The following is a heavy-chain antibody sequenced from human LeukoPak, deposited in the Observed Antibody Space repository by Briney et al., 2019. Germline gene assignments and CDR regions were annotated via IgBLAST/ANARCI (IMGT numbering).Heavy chain of an antibody. V-gene: IGHV3-23*01. J-gene: IGHJ3*02. CDR1: GFTFSSYA. Sequence: PGGSLRLSCAASGFTFSSYAMSWVRQAPGKGLEWVSAISGSGGSTYYADSVKGRFTISRDNSKNTLYLQMNGLRAEDTAVYYCAKDQGEVVMAPDDAFDIWGQGTMVTVSS. CDR3: AKDQGEVVMAPDDAFDI. CDR2: ISGSGGST. D-gene: IGHD3-22*01.